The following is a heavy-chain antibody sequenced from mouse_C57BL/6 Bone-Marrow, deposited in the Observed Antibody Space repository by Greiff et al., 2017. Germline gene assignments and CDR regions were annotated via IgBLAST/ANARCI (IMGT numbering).Heavy chain of an antibody. Sequence: EVMLVESGGGLVKPGGSLKLSCAASGFTFSDYGMHWVRQAPEKGLEWVAYISSGSSTIYYADTVKGRFTISRDNAKNTLFLQMISLRSEDTAMYYCAREDYYGSSFFDYWGQGTTLTVSS. CDR3: AREDYYGSSFFDY. V-gene: IGHV5-17*01. D-gene: IGHD1-1*01. CDR1: GFTFSDYG. J-gene: IGHJ2*01. CDR2: ISSGSSTI.